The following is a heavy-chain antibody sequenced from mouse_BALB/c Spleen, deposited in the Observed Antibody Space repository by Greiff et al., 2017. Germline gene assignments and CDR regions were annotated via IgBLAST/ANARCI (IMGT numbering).Heavy chain of an antibody. CDR2: INPSNGGT. Sequence: VQLQQSGAELVKPGASVKLSCKASGYTFTSYYMYWVKQRPGQGLEWIGEINPSNGGTNFNEKFKSKATLTVDKSSSTAYMQLSSLTSEDSAVYYCTRGGHYAMDYWGQGTSVTVSS. CDR3: TRGGHYAMDY. J-gene: IGHJ4*01. V-gene: IGHV1S81*02. CDR1: GYTFTSYY.